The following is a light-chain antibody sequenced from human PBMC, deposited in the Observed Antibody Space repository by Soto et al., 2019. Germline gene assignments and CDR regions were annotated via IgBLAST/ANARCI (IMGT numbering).Light chain of an antibody. CDR2: DNI. V-gene: IGLV1-44*01. CDR3: AAWGDNLNGWV. CDR1: SSNIGNNA. J-gene: IGLJ3*02. Sequence: QSVLTQPPSASGTPGQRVTISCSGSSSNIGNNAVNWYQQFPGTAPKLLIYDNIQRPSGVPDRFSGSKSGTSASLAISGLQSEDESDYYCAAWGDNLNGWVFGGGTKVNVL.